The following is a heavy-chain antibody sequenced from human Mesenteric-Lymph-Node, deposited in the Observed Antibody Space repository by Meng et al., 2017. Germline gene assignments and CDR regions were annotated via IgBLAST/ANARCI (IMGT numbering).Heavy chain of an antibody. CDR1: GYTFTGYY. D-gene: IGHD3-16*01. Sequence: QVQLVQSGAEVKKPGASVKVSCKASGYTFTGYYMHWVRQAPGQGLEWMGGIIPIFGTANYAQKFQGRVTITADKSTSTAYMELSSLRSEDTAVYYCASTSPQFDYWGQGTLVTVSS. CDR2: IIPIFGTA. J-gene: IGHJ4*02. CDR3: ASTSPQFDY. V-gene: IGHV1-69*06.